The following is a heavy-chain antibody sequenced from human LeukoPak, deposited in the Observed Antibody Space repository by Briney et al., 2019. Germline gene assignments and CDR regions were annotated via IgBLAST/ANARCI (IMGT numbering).Heavy chain of an antibody. Sequence: TGGSLRLSCAASGFTFSSYEMNWVRQVPGKGLEWVSYISSGSGTIYYADSVKGRFTISRDNAKNSLYLQMNSLRDEDTAVYYCAKSGSYRFDYWGQGTLVTVSS. CDR1: GFTFSSYE. D-gene: IGHD1-26*01. CDR3: AKSGSYRFDY. J-gene: IGHJ4*02. CDR2: ISSGSGTI. V-gene: IGHV3-48*03.